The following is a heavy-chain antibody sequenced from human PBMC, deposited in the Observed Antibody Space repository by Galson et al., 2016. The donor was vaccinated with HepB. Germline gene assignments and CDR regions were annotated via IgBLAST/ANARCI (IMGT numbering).Heavy chain of an antibody. J-gene: IGHJ6*02. V-gene: IGHV5-51*01. CDR1: GYTFTDYW. D-gene: IGHD3-3*01. CDR2: IYPGDSEI. CDR3: ARQHNFWSGYSESYYGMDV. Sequence: QSGAEVKKPGESLQISCKASGYTFTDYWIGWVRQKPGKGLEWMGIIYPGDSEIRYSPSFQGQVTMSVDKSISTAFLQWSSLKASDTAMYYFARQHNFWSGYSESYYGMDVWGQGTTVTVSS.